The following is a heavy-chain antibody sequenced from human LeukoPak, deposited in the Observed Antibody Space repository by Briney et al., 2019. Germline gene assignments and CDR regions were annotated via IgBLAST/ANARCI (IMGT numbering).Heavy chain of an antibody. CDR2: ISAYSGNT. CDR1: GYAFTNYG. D-gene: IGHD3-3*01. J-gene: IGHJ4*02. V-gene: IGHV1-18*01. CDR3: ARAPDDYDFWSGPFDY. Sequence: PGASVKVSCKASGYAFTNYGISWVRQAPGQGLEWMGWISAYSGNTNYAQNLQGRVTMTTDTSTSTAYMELRSLRSDDTAVYYCARAPDDYDFWSGPFDYWGRGTLVTVSS.